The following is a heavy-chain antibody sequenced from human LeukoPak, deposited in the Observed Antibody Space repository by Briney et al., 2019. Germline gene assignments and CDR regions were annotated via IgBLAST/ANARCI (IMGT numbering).Heavy chain of an antibody. CDR2: IYHSGST. Sequence: SQTLPLTCAVSGGSISSGGYSWSWIRQPPGKGLEWIGYIYHSGSTYYNPSLKSRVTISVDRSKNQFSLKLSSVTAADTAVYYCGYYDSSGFDYWGQGTLVTVSS. J-gene: IGHJ4*02. V-gene: IGHV4-30-2*01. CDR1: GGSISSGGYS. CDR3: GYYDSSGFDY. D-gene: IGHD3-22*01.